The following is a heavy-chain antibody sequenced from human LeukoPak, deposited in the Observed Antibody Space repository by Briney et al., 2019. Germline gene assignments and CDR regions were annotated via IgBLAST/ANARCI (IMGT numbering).Heavy chain of an antibody. J-gene: IGHJ4*02. CDR1: GGSISSGSYY. Sequence: SETLSLTCTVSGGSISSGSYYWSWIRQPAGKGLEWIGRIYTSGSTNYNPSLKSRVTISVDTSKNQFSLKLSSVTAADTAVYYCARVIAAAGTYLDYWGQGTLVTVSS. D-gene: IGHD6-13*01. CDR3: ARVIAAAGTYLDY. CDR2: IYTSGST. V-gene: IGHV4-61*02.